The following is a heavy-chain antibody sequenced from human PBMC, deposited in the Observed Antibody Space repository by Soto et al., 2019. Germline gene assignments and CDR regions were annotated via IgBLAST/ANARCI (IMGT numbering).Heavy chain of an antibody. J-gene: IGHJ4*02. CDR1: GFTFSSYG. D-gene: IGHD2-21*01. CDR2: ISNSGAST. CDR3: ARAKLVVEGRFDY. Sequence: GGSVRLSCAASGFTFSSYGMSWVRLAPGPGLEWVSGISNSGASTYYADSVKGRFTISRDNSKNSLYLQMNSLRAEDTAVYYCARAKLVVEGRFDYWGQGTLVTVSS. V-gene: IGHV3-23*01.